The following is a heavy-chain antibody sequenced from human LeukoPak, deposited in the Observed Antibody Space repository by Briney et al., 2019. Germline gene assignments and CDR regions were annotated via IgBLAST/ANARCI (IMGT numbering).Heavy chain of an antibody. J-gene: IGHJ5*02. CDR1: GGSISSGDYY. Sequence: PSETLSLTCTVSGGSISSGDYYWSWIRLPPGKGLEWLGYIYYSGSTYYNPSIKSRVTISVDTSKNQFSLKLSSVTAADTAVYYCARVGEDIVVVPAAMSGWFDPWGRGTLVTVSS. CDR3: ARVGEDIVVVPAAMSGWFDP. V-gene: IGHV4-30-4*08. CDR2: IYYSGST. D-gene: IGHD2-2*01.